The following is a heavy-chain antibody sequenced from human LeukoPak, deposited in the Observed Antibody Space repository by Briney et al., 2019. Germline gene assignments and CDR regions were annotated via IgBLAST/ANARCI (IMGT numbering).Heavy chain of an antibody. CDR2: ISGDGVT. D-gene: IGHD3-10*01. J-gene: IGHJ4*02. V-gene: IGHV3-23*01. CDR1: EFRFSSYD. CDR3: AKGPNFGSWRAVHY. Sequence: GRSVRLSCAASEFRFSSYDMSWVRQTLEKGLEWVSSISGDGVTFYADSVKGRFTTSRDKSKNTRYLQMNSLRTDDTAIYYCAKGPNFGSWRAVHYWGQ.